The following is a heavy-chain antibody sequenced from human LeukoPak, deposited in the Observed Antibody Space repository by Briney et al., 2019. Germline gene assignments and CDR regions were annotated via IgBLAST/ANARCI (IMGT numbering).Heavy chain of an antibody. CDR2: INPNSGGT. V-gene: IGHV1-2*02. CDR3: AREDYYDSGSNDY. CDR1: GYTFTGYY. D-gene: IGHD3-22*01. Sequence: ASVKVSCKASGYTFTGYYMHWVRQAPGQGLEWMGWINPNSGGTNYAQKFQGRVTLTRDTSISTAYMGLTSLRSDDTAVYYCAREDYYDSGSNDYWGQGTLVTVSS. J-gene: IGHJ4*02.